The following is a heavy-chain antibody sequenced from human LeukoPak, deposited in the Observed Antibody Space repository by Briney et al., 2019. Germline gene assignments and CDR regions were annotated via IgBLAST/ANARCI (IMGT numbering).Heavy chain of an antibody. Sequence: ASVKVSCKASGYTFTSYGISWVRQAPGQGLEWMGWISAYNGNTNYAQKLQGRVTMTTDTSTSTAYMELRSLRSDDTAVYYCARVKSIAAPTSESPPYAFDIWGQGTMVTVSS. J-gene: IGHJ3*02. CDR2: ISAYNGNT. CDR1: GYTFTSYG. CDR3: ARVKSIAAPTSESPPYAFDI. V-gene: IGHV1-18*01. D-gene: IGHD6-6*01.